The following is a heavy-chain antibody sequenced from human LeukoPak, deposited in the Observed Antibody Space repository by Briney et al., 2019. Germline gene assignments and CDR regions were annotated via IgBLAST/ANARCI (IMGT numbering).Heavy chain of an antibody. CDR3: ARDGDTSGYTD. J-gene: IGHJ4*02. Sequence: PGGSLRLSCEASGFTFSLYWMSWVRQAPGKGLEWVANIKQDGSEKYYVDSVKGRFTISRDNAKNSLYLQMNSLRADDTAVYYCARDGDTSGYTDWGQGTPVTVSS. D-gene: IGHD3-22*01. V-gene: IGHV3-7*01. CDR1: GFTFSLYW. CDR2: IKQDGSEK.